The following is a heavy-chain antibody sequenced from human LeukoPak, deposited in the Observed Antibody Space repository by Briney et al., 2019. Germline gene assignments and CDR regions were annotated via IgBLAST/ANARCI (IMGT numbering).Heavy chain of an antibody. V-gene: IGHV3-73*01. J-gene: IGHJ4*02. CDR2: IRSKANSYST. CDR1: GFTFSGSA. Sequence: GGSLRLSCAASGFTFSGSAMHWVRQASGKGLEWVGRIRSKANSYSTAYAGSVKGRFTISRDDSKHTAYLQMHSLKTEDTAVYYCTRYYDSSGYYDAFDYWGQGTLVTVSS. D-gene: IGHD3-22*01. CDR3: TRYYDSSGYYDAFDY.